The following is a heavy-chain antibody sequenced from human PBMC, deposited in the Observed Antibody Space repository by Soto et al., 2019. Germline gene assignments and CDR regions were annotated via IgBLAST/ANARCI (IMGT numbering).Heavy chain of an antibody. J-gene: IGHJ6*02. Sequence: SETLSLTCTVSGGSISSGGYYWTWICQHPGKGLEWIGYNYYSGITYYNPSLKSRVTISLDTSKNQFSLKLSSVTAADTAVYYCARGSSIAGLYYGMDVWGQGTTVTVS. D-gene: IGHD6-6*01. V-gene: IGHV4-31*03. CDR1: GGSISSGGYY. CDR2: NYYSGIT. CDR3: ARGSSIAGLYYGMDV.